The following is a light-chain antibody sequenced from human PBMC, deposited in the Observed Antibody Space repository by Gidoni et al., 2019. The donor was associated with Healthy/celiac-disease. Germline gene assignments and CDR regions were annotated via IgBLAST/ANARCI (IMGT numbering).Light chain of an antibody. CDR2: DAY. V-gene: IGKV1-5*01. CDR1: QSISSW. J-gene: IGKJ1*01. Sequence: IQMTQSPSTLSASVGDRDTITCRASQSISSWLAWYQQKPGKAPKLQNYDAYSLESGVPSRFSGSGSGTEFTLTINSLQPDDFATYYCQQYNSYSWTFGQGTKVEIK. CDR3: QQYNSYSWT.